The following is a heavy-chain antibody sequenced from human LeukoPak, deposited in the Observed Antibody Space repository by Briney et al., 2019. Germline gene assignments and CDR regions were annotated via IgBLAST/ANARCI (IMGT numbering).Heavy chain of an antibody. CDR1: GYTFTGYF. CDR2: INPNSGGT. CDR3: ARVVNRMTSFFLLF. V-gene: IGHV1-2*02. D-gene: IGHD3-3*01. Sequence: GASVKVSCKASGYTFTGYFIHWVRQAPGQGLEWMGWINPNSGGTNYAQKFQGRVTMTRDTSISTTYMELNRLTSDDTAVYYCARVVNRMTSFFLLFWGQGTLVTVSS. J-gene: IGHJ4*02.